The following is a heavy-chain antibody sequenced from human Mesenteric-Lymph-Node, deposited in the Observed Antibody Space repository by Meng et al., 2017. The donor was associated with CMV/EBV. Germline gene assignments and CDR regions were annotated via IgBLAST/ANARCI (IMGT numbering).Heavy chain of an antibody. CDR1: GYTFTGYY. CDR2: SNPYNGGT. Sequence: ASVKVSCKASGYTFTGYYIHWVRQAPGQGLEWMGWSNPYNGGTDYAQKFQGRVTLTTDTSISTAYMELSSLRSDDTAVYYCARDLSPSSSLGDYYHYYGMDVWGQGTTVTVSS. CDR3: ARDLSPSSSLGDYYHYYGMDV. D-gene: IGHD6-13*01. V-gene: IGHV1-2*02. J-gene: IGHJ6*02.